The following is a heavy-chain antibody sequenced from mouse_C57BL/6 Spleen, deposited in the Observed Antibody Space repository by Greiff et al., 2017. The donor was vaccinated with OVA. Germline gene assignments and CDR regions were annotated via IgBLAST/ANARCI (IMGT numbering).Heavy chain of an antibody. CDR2: INYDGSST. CDR1: GFTFSDYY. D-gene: IGHD2-1*01. J-gene: IGHJ4*01. V-gene: IGHV5-16*01. CDR3: ARDLLPVYYAMDY. Sequence: EVQVVESEGGLVQPGSSMKLSCTASGFTFSDYYMAWVRQVPEKGLEWVANINYDGSSTYYLDSLKSRFIISRDNAKNILYLQMSSLKSEDTATYYCARDLLPVYYAMDYWGQGTSVTVSS.